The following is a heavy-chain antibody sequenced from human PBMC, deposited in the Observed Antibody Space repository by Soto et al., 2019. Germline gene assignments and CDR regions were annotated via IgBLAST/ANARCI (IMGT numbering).Heavy chain of an antibody. CDR1: GGPSSSGGDD. J-gene: IGHJ4*02. CDR2: IYYSGST. Sequence: QVQLQKSGPGRVKPSQTLSLTCTVSGGPSSSGGDDWSWIRRHPGKGLECIGYIYYSGSTYYNPSLKSRVTISVDTSKNQFSLKLSSVTAADTAVYYCARDAWFGEGATDYWGQGTLVTVSS. V-gene: IGHV4-31*03. CDR3: ARDAWFGEGATDY. D-gene: IGHD3-10*01.